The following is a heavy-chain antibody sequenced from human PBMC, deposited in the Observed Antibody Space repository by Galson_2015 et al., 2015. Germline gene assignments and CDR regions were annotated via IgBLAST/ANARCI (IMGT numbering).Heavy chain of an antibody. CDR3: ARVSTGDLFDI. J-gene: IGHJ3*02. Sequence: SVKVSCKASGYTFTGYYMHWVRQAPGQGLEWMGRINPYSGGTNYAQKFQGRVTMTRDTSISTAYMEMSSLRSDDTAVYYCARVSTGDLFDIWGQGTMVSVSS. CDR1: GYTFTGYY. CDR2: INPYSGGT. D-gene: IGHD2/OR15-2a*01. V-gene: IGHV1-2*06.